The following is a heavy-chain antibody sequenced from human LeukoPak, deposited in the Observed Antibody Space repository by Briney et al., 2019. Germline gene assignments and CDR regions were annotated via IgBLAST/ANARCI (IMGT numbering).Heavy chain of an antibody. J-gene: IGHJ3*02. Sequence: GGSLRLSCAASGFTFSNYWMSWVRQAPGKGLEWVASIKQDGTEKYYVDSVKGRFPISRDNAKNSLYLQMNSLRPEDTAVYYCARVYSSSSGKAFDIWGQGTMVTVSS. CDR2: IKQDGTEK. CDR3: ARVYSSSSGKAFDI. V-gene: IGHV3-7*01. D-gene: IGHD6-6*01. CDR1: GFTFSNYW.